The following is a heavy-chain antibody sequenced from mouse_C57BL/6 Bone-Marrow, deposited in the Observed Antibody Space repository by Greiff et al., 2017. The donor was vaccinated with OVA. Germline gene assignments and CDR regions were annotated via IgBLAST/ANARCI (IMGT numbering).Heavy chain of an antibody. Sequence: DVKLQESGPGLVKPSQSLSLTCSVTGYSITSGYYWNWIRQFPGNTLEWMGYISYDGSNNYNPSLKNRISITRDTSKNQFFLKLNSVTTEDTATYYCARSLDYWGQGTTLTVSS. J-gene: IGHJ2*01. CDR1: GYSITSGYY. V-gene: IGHV3-6*01. CDR2: ISYDGSN. CDR3: ARSLDY.